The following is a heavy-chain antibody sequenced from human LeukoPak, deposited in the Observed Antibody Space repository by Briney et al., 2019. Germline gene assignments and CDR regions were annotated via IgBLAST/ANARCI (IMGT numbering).Heavy chain of an antibody. V-gene: IGHV4-34*01. Sequence: SETLSLTCAVYGGSFSGYYWSWIRQPPGKGLEWIGEINHSGSTNYNPSLKSRVTISVDTSKNQFSLKLSSVTAADTAVYYCARGGGIQLWYIDHWGQGTLVTVSS. CDR3: ARGGGIQLWYIDH. CDR2: INHSGST. J-gene: IGHJ4*02. CDR1: GGSFSGYY. D-gene: IGHD5-18*01.